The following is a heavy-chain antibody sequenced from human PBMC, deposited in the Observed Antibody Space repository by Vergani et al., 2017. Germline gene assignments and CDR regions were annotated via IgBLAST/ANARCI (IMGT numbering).Heavy chain of an antibody. CDR1: GFTFSSYS. V-gene: IGHV3-21*01. D-gene: IGHD1-26*01. J-gene: IGHJ4*02. CDR2: ISSSSSYI. CDR3: AGDSGAGDFDY. Sequence: EVQLVESGGGLVKPGGSLRLSCAASGFTFSSYSMNWVRQAPGKGLEWVSSISSSSSYIYYADSVKGRFTISRDNAKNSLYLHMNSLRAADTALYYCAGDSGAGDFDYWGQGTLVTVSS.